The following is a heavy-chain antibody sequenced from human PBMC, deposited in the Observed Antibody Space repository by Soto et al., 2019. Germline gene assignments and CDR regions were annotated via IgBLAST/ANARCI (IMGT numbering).Heavy chain of an antibody. J-gene: IGHJ6*02. Sequence: GESLKSSCKGSGYSFTSYWIGWVRQMAGKGLEGMGIIYPGDSDTRYSPSFPGQGTISAGKSISTAYLQWSSLKASDTAMYYCARALEQVRGAANYYYYYGMDVWGQGTTVTVSS. D-gene: IGHD3-10*01. V-gene: IGHV5-51*01. CDR3: ARALEQVRGAANYYYYYGMDV. CDR2: IYPGDSDT. CDR1: GYSFTSYW.